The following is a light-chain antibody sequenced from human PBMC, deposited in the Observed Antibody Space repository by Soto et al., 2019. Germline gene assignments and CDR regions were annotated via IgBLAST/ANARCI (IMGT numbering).Light chain of an antibody. V-gene: IGLV2-14*01. CDR3: TSYSRYSVLV. CDR2: EVS. J-gene: IGLJ3*02. CDR1: SSDIGGYKY. Sequence: ALTQPASVSGSPGQSITISCTGTSSDIGGYKYVSWYQQHPGKAPKLIIFEVSNRPSGVSDRFSGFNSGNTASLTIYGLQAEDEADYYCTSYSRYSVLVFGGGTKVTV.